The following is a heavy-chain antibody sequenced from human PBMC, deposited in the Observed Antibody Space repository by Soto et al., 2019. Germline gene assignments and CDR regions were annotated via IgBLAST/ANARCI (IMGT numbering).Heavy chain of an antibody. Sequence: PSETLSLTCTVSGGSISSYYWSWIRQPPGKGLEWIGYIYYSGSTNYNPSLKSRVTISVDTSKNQFSLKLSSVTAADTAVYYCARHGTGTTLGWFDPWVQGTLVTVSS. D-gene: IGHD1-1*01. CDR1: GGSISSYY. V-gene: IGHV4-59*08. CDR3: ARHGTGTTLGWFDP. J-gene: IGHJ5*02. CDR2: IYYSGST.